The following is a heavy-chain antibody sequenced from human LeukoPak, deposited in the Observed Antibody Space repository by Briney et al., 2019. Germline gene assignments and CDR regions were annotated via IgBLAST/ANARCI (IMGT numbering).Heavy chain of an antibody. D-gene: IGHD4-17*01. CDR1: GGSISSHY. Sequence: SETLSLTCTASGGSISSHYWSWIRRPPGKGLEWFGYIYFTGSTNYNPSLESRVTISVDTSKNQFSLKLSSVTAADTAVYYCARIHDYGDFVGYWGQGTLVTVSS. V-gene: IGHV4-59*08. CDR2: IYFTGST. J-gene: IGHJ4*02. CDR3: ARIHDYGDFVGY.